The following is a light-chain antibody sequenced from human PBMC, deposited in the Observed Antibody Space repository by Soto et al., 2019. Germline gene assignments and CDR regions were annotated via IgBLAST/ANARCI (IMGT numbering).Light chain of an antibody. CDR2: AAS. CDR3: QQYGSSTRT. V-gene: IGKV3-20*01. Sequence: EIVLTQSPDTLSLSPGESATLSCRASQSVRSSYLAWYQQTPGQTPRLLIYAASSRATGIPDRFSGSGSGTDFSLTISRLEDEDFAVYDCQQYGSSTRTFGQGTKVDI. CDR1: QSVRSSY. J-gene: IGKJ1*01.